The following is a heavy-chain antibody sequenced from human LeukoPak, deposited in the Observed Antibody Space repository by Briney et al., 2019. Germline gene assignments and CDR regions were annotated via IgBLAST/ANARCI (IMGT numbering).Heavy chain of an antibody. CDR1: GGSISSSSYY. J-gene: IGHJ4*02. D-gene: IGHD7-27*01. CDR3: ARRTRTGKTGYFDY. Sequence: SETPSLTCTVSGGSISSSSYYWGWIRQPPGKGLGWIGSIYYSGSTYYNLSLKSRVTISVDTSKNQFSLKLSSVTAADTAVYYCARRTRTGKTGYFDYWGQGTLVTVSS. CDR2: IYYSGST. V-gene: IGHV4-39*01.